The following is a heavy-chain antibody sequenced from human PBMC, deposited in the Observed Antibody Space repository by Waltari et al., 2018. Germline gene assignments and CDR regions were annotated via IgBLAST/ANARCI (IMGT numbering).Heavy chain of an antibody. CDR1: GFTFSSYD. CDR2: IDSAGHT. V-gene: IGHV3-13*01. D-gene: IGHD1-1*01. CDR3: VKEGVPTPGNWYFDL. J-gene: IGHJ2*01. Sequence: EVQLVESGGGLVQPGGSLRLPCAASGFTFSSYDVHWVRQVTGKRREWVSAIDSAGHTSFADSVTGRFTISRENAKNSMYLQMNSLTAGDTAVYYCVKEGVPTPGNWYFDLWGRGTLVTVSS.